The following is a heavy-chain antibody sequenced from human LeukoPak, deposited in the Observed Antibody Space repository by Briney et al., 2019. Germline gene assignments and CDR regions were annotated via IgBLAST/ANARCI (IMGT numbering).Heavy chain of an antibody. CDR1: GFTVTNYA. J-gene: IGHJ4*02. CDR3: AKWGDYDILTGYYDPDY. CDR2: ISGRDDST. Sequence: PGASLRLSCAASGFTVTNYAMYWVRQAPGKGLEWVSAISGRDDSTYYAVSVKGRFTISRDTSKNTLFLQMNSLRAEDTAVYYCAKWGDYDILTGYYDPDYWGQGTLVTVSS. V-gene: IGHV3-23*01. D-gene: IGHD3-9*01.